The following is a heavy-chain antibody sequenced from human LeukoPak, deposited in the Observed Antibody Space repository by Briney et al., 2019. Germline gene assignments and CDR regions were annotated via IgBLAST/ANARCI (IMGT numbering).Heavy chain of an antibody. CDR2: ISSSGSTI. Sequence: GGSLRLSCAASGFTFSDYYMSWIRQAPGKGLEWVSHISSSGSTIYYADSVKGRFTISRDNAKNSLYLQMNSLRAEDTAVYYCARDRQGYSSGDWFDPWGQGTLVTVSS. CDR1: GFTFSDYY. D-gene: IGHD6-19*01. CDR3: ARDRQGYSSGDWFDP. J-gene: IGHJ5*02. V-gene: IGHV3-11*01.